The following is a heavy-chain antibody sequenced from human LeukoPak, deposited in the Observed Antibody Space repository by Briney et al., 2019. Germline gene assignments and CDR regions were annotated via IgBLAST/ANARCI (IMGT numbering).Heavy chain of an antibody. CDR2: IYPDDSDI. CDR1: GYRFSTYW. V-gene: IGHV5-51*01. CDR3: ARLLTTYFDF. J-gene: IGHJ4*02. D-gene: IGHD4/OR15-4a*01. Sequence: GESLKISCKGSGYRFSTYWIAWVRQMPGKGLEYMGVIYPDDSDIIYSPSFQGQVTISVDRSIYTAYLQWTSLNVSDTAVYYCARLLTTYFDFWGQGALVTVS.